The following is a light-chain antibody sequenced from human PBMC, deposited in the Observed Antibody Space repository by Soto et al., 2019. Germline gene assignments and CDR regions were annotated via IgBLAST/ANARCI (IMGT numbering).Light chain of an antibody. J-gene: IGKJ4*01. Sequence: DIEMTQSPSSLSASVGDRVTITCRASRTINAFLNWYQQKPGKAPKLLIYGASTLQSGVPSRFGGRGSGTEFTLTISSLQPEDFATYYCQQTYSTPLLSFGGGTKVEIK. CDR1: RTINAF. CDR2: GAS. V-gene: IGKV1-39*01. CDR3: QQTYSTPLLS.